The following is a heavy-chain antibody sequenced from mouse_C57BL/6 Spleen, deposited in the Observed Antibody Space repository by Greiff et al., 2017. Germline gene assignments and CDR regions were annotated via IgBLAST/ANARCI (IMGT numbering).Heavy chain of an antibody. CDR2: INPSSGYT. D-gene: IGHD2-3*01. V-gene: IGHV1-7*01. J-gene: IGHJ2*01. CDR3: ALIYDGPYGDY. CDR1: GYTFTSYW. Sequence: VMLVESGAELAKPGASVKLSCKASGYTFTSYWMHWVKQRPGQGLEWIGYINPSSGYTKYNQKFKDKATLTADKSSSTAYMQLSSLTYEDSAVYYCALIYDGPYGDYWGQGTTLTVSS.